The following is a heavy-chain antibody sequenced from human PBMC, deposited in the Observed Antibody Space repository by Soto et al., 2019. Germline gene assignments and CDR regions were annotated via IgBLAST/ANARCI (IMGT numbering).Heavy chain of an antibody. D-gene: IGHD1-1*01. Sequence: EVQLLDSGGGLVQPGGSLRLSCAASGFIFTTYAMNWLRQAPGKGLEWVSGISASGGSTYYADSVKGRFTISRDNSENTVYLQRSTLRAEDTAVYYCAKGANMVQLWYFDYWGQGTLVTVSS. J-gene: IGHJ4*02. V-gene: IGHV3-23*01. CDR1: GFIFTTYA. CDR2: ISASGGST. CDR3: AKGANMVQLWYFDY.